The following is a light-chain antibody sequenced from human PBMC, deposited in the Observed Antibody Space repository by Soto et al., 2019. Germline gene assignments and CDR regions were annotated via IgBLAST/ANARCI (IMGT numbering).Light chain of an antibody. CDR1: QSLLHSNGKIF. CDR3: RPGRQTPNT. Sequence: DIVMTQSPLSLPAAPGEPASISCRSSQSLLHSNGKIFFAWYLQKPGQSPQPLFYLGFNRASGAPDRFSGRVTGTSFTLNISRVEDAYVGVYYCRPGRQTPNTFGQVTKLEIK. CDR2: LGF. J-gene: IGKJ2*01. V-gene: IGKV2-28*01.